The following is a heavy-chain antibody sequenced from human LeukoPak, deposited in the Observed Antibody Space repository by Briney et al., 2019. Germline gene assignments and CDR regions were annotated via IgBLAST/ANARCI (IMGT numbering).Heavy chain of an antibody. CDR2: ISYHGSNK. D-gene: IGHD2-21*02. CDR3: ARAKNSDYYYVDY. Sequence: PGRSLRLSCAASGFTFSSYGMYWVRQAPGKGLEWVAVISYHGSNKYYADSVKGRFTISRDNAKNSLYLQMNSLRDEDTAVYYCARAKNSDYYYVDYWGQGTLVTVSS. V-gene: IGHV3-30*03. CDR1: GFTFSSYG. J-gene: IGHJ4*02.